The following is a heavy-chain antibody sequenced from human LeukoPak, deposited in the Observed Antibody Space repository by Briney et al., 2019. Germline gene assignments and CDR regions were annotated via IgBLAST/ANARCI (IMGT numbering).Heavy chain of an antibody. Sequence: PSETLSLTCTVSGGSISSSSYNWGWIRQPPGKGLEWIGSIYYSGSTYYNPSLKSRVTISVDTSKNQFSLKLSSVTAADTAVYYCAAGDDYYYYYMDVWGKGTTVTVSS. CDR3: AAGDDYYYYYMDV. J-gene: IGHJ6*03. D-gene: IGHD7-27*01. V-gene: IGHV4-39*01. CDR1: GGSISSSSYN. CDR2: IYYSGST.